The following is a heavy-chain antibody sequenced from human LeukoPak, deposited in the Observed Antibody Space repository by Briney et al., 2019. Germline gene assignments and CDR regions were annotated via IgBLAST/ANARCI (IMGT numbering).Heavy chain of an antibody. Sequence: SETLSLTCTVSGGSISSSSYYWGWIRQPPGKGLEWIGSIYYSGSTYYNPSLKSRVTISVDTSKNQFSLKLSSVTAADTAVYYCARDLAKYYYDRQGAFDIWGQGTMVTVSS. J-gene: IGHJ3*02. V-gene: IGHV4-39*07. CDR3: ARDLAKYYYDRQGAFDI. CDR1: GGSISSSSYY. D-gene: IGHD3-22*01. CDR2: IYYSGST.